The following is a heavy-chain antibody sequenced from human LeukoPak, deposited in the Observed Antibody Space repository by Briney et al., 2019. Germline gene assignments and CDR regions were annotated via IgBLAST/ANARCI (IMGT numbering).Heavy chain of an antibody. Sequence: GGSLSLSCAASGFTFSSYAMSWVRQAPGKGLEWVSAISGSGGSTYYADSVKGRFTISRDNSKNTLYLQMNSLRAEDTAVYYCAKDSSSWTQPNDYWGQGTLVTVSS. V-gene: IGHV3-23*01. D-gene: IGHD6-13*01. J-gene: IGHJ4*02. CDR2: ISGSGGST. CDR1: GFTFSSYA. CDR3: AKDSSSWTQPNDY.